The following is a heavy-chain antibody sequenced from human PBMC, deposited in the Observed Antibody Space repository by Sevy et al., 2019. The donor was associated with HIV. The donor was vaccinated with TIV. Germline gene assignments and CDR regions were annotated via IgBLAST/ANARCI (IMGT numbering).Heavy chain of an antibody. J-gene: IGHJ4*02. Sequence: GGSLRLSCTASGFTFSDSALHWVRQASGKGLEWVGRIRSKAHSYATAYAESVKGRFTISRDNSKNMAYLVMNSLKTEDTAVYYCTRLGFDWMDCWGQGTLVTVSS. D-gene: IGHD3-9*01. V-gene: IGHV3-73*01. CDR2: IRSKAHSYAT. CDR1: GFTFSDSA. CDR3: TRLGFDWMDC.